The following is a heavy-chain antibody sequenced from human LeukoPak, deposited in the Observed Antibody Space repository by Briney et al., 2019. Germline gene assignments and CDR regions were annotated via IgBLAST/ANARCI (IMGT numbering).Heavy chain of an antibody. Sequence: GGSLRLSCAAYGLSFSSFAMSWDSHGPPRGLEWDSTIRGNGETFYADSGKGRFTLSSDSSRNTVYFQLNNLRVEDTAIYYCAKASWVSSTDAVRWGQGTLVTVSS. V-gene: IGHV3-23*01. CDR2: IRGNGET. J-gene: IGHJ4*02. CDR3: AKASWVSSTDAVR. CDR1: GLSFSSFA. D-gene: IGHD3-16*01.